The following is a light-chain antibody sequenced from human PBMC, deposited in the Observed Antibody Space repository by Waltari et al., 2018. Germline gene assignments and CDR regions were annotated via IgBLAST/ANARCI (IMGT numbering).Light chain of an antibody. J-gene: IGKJ4*01. Sequence: EIVLTQSPVTLSLSPGERASLSCRASQSVGSYLAWYQQRPGQPPRLLIYDASYRVTSFPDRFRGSDSGTDLTLTISRLGPEDFAVYYCQQRSAWPTFGGGTKVEFK. CDR2: DAS. CDR1: QSVGSY. CDR3: QQRSAWPT. V-gene: IGKV3-11*01.